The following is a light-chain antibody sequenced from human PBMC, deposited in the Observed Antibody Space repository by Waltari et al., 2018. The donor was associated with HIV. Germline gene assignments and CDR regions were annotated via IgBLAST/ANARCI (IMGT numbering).Light chain of an antibody. Sequence: QSVLTQPPSVSGAPGQRVTIPCTGSSSNIGAGYDVPWYQQLPGTAPNLLIYGNSNRPSGVPDRFSGSKSGTSASLAITGLQAEDEADYYCQSYDSSLSWVFGGGTKLTVL. V-gene: IGLV1-40*01. CDR2: GNS. CDR1: SSNIGAGYD. CDR3: QSYDSSLSWV. J-gene: IGLJ3*02.